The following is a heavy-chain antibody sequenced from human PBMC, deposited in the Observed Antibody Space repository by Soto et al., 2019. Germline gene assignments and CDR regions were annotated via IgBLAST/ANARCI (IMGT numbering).Heavy chain of an antibody. J-gene: IGHJ6*02. CDR1: GFTFSNAW. Sequence: KPGGSLRLSCAASGFTFSNAWMSWVRQAPGKGLEWVGRIKSKTDGGTTDYAAPVKGRFTISRDDSKNTLYLQMNSLKTEDTAVYYCTTRTAYSTTPPFRCYYGMDVWGQGTTVTVSS. CDR3: TTRTAYSTTPPFRCYYGMDV. D-gene: IGHD2-15*01. CDR2: IKSKTDGGTT. V-gene: IGHV3-15*01.